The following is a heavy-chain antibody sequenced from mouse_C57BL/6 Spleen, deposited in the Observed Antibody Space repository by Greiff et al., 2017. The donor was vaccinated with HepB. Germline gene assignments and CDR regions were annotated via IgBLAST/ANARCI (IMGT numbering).Heavy chain of an antibody. CDR2: IYPGDGDT. Sequence: VQLQESGAELVKPGASVKISCKASGYAFSSYWMNWVKQRPGKGLEWIGQIYPGDGDTNYNGKFKGKATLTADKSSSTAYMQLSSLTSEDSAVYFCAGENGNLSWFAYWGQGTLVTVSA. CDR3: AGENGNLSWFAY. CDR1: GYAFSSYW. D-gene: IGHD2-1*01. V-gene: IGHV1-80*01. J-gene: IGHJ3*01.